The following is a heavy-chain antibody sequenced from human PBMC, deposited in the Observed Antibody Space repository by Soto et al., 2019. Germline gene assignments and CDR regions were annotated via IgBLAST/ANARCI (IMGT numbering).Heavy chain of an antibody. CDR3: ANKGGGATVTTYYCCSGMVV. J-gene: IGHJ6*02. D-gene: IGHD4-17*01. CDR1: GFTFSSYA. Sequence: QVQLVESGGGVVQPGRSLRLSCAASGFTFSSYAMHWVRQAPGKGLEWVAVISYDGSNKYYADSVKGRFTISRDNSKNALYLQMSSLIAEDKAVYYCANKGGGATVTTYYCCSGMVVWGQGSTVTVCS. CDR2: ISYDGSNK. V-gene: IGHV3-30-3*01.